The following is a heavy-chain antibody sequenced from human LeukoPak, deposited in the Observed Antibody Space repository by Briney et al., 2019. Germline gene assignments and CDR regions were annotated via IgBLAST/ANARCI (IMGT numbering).Heavy chain of an antibody. CDR1: GGSISRYY. Sequence: SETLSLTCTVSGGSISRYYWSWIRQPAGKGLEWIARIYSSGSTKYNPSIKSRVTISVDTSKNQFSLKLSSVTAADTAVYYCARSLRGYRFATDYWGQGTLVTVSS. CDR2: IYSSGST. J-gene: IGHJ4*02. D-gene: IGHD5-18*01. V-gene: IGHV4-4*07. CDR3: ARSLRGYRFATDY.